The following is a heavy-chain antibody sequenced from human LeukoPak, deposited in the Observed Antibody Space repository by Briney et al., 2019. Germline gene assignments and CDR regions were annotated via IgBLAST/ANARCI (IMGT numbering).Heavy chain of an antibody. CDR1: GGSISSGGYY. CDR2: IYYSGST. Sequence: SETLSPTCTVSGGSISSGGYYWSWIRQHPGKGLEWIGYIYYSGSTYYNPSLKSRVTISVDTSKNQFSLKLSSVTAADTAVYYCARDHPSGGSCFDYWGQGTLVTVSS. CDR3: ARDHPSGGSCFDY. J-gene: IGHJ4*02. D-gene: IGHD2-15*01. V-gene: IGHV4-31*03.